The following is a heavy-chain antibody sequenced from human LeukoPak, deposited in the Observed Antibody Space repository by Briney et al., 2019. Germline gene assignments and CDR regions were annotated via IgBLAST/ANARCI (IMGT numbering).Heavy chain of an antibody. CDR3: ARGRRNYDSSGYYFPFFDY. J-gene: IGHJ4*02. CDR2: IYYSGST. D-gene: IGHD3-22*01. CDR1: GGSISSYY. V-gene: IGHV4-59*01. Sequence: PSETLSLTCTVSGGSISSYYWSWIRQPPGKGLEWIGYIYYSGSTNYNPSLKSRVTISVDTSKNQFSLKLSSVTAADTAVYYCARGRRNYDSSGYYFPFFDYWGQGTLVTVSS.